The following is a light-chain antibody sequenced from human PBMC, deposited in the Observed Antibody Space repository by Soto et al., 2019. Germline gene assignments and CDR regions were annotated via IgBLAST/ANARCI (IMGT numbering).Light chain of an antibody. CDR2: GES. J-gene: IGKJ5*01. Sequence: LLTQSPGTLSLSPGDSATLSCRASQSVSSSYLAWYQQNTGQAPRILIYGESSRATGIPDRFSGSGSGTDLNLTISRLEPEDFAVYYCQQYGSSPFTCGQGTRLEIK. V-gene: IGKV3-20*01. CDR1: QSVSSSY. CDR3: QQYGSSPFT.